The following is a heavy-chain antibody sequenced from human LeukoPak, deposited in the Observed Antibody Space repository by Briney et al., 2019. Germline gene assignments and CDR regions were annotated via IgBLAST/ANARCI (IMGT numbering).Heavy chain of an antibody. J-gene: IGHJ4*02. D-gene: IGHD1-26*01. CDR2: IVVSSGNT. CDR3: ARAPYSGSYPWTD. V-gene: IGHV1-58*02. CDR1: GFTFTSSA. Sequence: GTSVKVSCKASGFTFTSSAMQWVRQARGQRLEWIGWIVVSSGNTNYAQKFQERVTITRDMSTSTAYMELSSLRSEDTAVYYCARAPYSGSYPWTDWGQGTLVTVSS.